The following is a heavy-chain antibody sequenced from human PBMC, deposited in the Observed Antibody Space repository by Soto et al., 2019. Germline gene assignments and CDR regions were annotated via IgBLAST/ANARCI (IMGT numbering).Heavy chain of an antibody. CDR1: GFSFSNHA. J-gene: IGHJ1*01. Sequence: GGSLRLSCAASGFSFSNHAMSWVRQAPGKGLEWVSGISSGSGDNTYYAASVKGRFTISRDNSKSTLYLQMNNLRAEDTALSFCGTRFTIFGVVKLSPDVEHGGQGTLVTVTS. D-gene: IGHD3-3*01. V-gene: IGHV3-23*01. CDR3: GTRFTIFGVVKLSPDVEH. CDR2: ISSGSGDNT.